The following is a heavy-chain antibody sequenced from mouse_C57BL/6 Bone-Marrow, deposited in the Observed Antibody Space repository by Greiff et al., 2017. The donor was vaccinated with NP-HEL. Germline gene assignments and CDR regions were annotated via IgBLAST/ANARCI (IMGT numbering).Heavy chain of an antibody. CDR1: GYTFTSYW. Sequence: VQLQQPGAELVMPGASVKLSCKASGYTFTSYWMHWVKQRPGQGLEWIGEIDPSDSYTNYNQKFKGKSTLTVDKSSSTAYMQLSSLTSEDSAVYYCASSEVAPNFDVWGTGTTVTVSS. CDR3: ASSEVAPNFDV. V-gene: IGHV1-69*01. J-gene: IGHJ1*03. CDR2: IDPSDSYT. D-gene: IGHD1-1*01.